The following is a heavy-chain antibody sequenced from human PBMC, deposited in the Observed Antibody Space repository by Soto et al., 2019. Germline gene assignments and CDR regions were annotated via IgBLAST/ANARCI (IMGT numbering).Heavy chain of an antibody. V-gene: IGHV3-30*18. CDR1: GFTLSTYG. CDR3: AKDLDPALTTVTTWAFDT. CDR2: ISYDGSNK. J-gene: IGHJ3*02. D-gene: IGHD4-17*01. Sequence: QVQLVESGGGVVQPGRSLRLSCATSGFTLSTYGMHWVRQAPGKGLEWVAVISYDGSNKYYADSAKGRFIISRDNSKNTLFLQLNGLRAEDTAVYYCAKDLDPALTTVTTWAFDTWGQGTMVTVSS.